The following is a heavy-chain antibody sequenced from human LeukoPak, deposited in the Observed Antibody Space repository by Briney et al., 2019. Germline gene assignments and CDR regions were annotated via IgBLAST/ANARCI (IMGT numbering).Heavy chain of an antibody. CDR1: GFTFSNAW. J-gene: IGHJ4*02. Sequence: GGSLRLSCAASGFTFSNAWMNWVRQAPGKGLEWVSYISSSGTTISYADSAKGRFTVSRDNARNSLFLQMSSLRGDDTAVYYCASYGSGSLWGQGTLVTVAS. D-gene: IGHD3-10*01. CDR2: ISSSGTTI. V-gene: IGHV3-48*04. CDR3: ASYGSGSL.